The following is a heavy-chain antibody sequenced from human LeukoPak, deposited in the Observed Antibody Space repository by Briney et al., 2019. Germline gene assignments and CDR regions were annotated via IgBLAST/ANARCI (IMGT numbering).Heavy chain of an antibody. J-gene: IGHJ4*02. CDR3: TTPLSGY. V-gene: IGHV3-73*01. Sequence: GGALRLSCAASGFTFSGSAMHWVRQASGKGLEWVGRIRNKANSYATAYAASVKGRFTISRDDSKNTAYLQMNSPKTEDTAVYYCTTPLSGYWGQGTLVTVSS. CDR1: GFTFSGSA. CDR2: IRNKANSYAT. D-gene: IGHD2/OR15-2a*01.